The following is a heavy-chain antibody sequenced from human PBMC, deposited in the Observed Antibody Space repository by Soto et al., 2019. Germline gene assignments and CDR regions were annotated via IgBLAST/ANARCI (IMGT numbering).Heavy chain of an antibody. CDR1: GFTVSSNY. CDR3: ARDFRPPYGVRYFDY. CDR2: IYSGGST. D-gene: IGHD4-17*01. V-gene: IGHV3-53*04. Sequence: GGSLRLSCAASGFTVSSNYMSWVRQAPGKGLEWVSVIYSGGSTYYADSVKGRFTISRHNSKNTLYFLMNSLRAEDTALYYCARDFRPPYGVRYFDYWGQGTLVTVSS. J-gene: IGHJ4*02.